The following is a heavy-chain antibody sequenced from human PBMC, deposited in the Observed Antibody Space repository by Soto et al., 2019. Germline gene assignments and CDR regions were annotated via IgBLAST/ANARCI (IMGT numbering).Heavy chain of an antibody. CDR2: IYWDDDR. V-gene: IGHV2-5*02. CDR3: ACPPCSGGRCSCFTFSGMDV. Sequence: QITLKESGPTLVKPTLTLTLTCTFSGFSLSTSGVGVAWIRQPPGKALEWLALIYWDDDRAYRPSLESRLTITKATAKNQVALTMPNMDSVDTATYYCACPPCSGGRCSCFTFSGMDVWGQATTVPAS. CDR1: GFSLSTSGVG. D-gene: IGHD2-15*01. J-gene: IGHJ6*02.